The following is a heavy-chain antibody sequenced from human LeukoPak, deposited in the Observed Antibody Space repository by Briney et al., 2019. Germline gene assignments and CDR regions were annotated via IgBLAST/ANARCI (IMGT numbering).Heavy chain of an antibody. CDR1: GGTFSSYA. D-gene: IGHD2-2*02. J-gene: IGHJ6*03. CDR3: ARDSGGYCSSTSCYTKSYYYYYYMDV. Sequence: SVKVSCKASGGTFSSYAISWVRQAPGQGLEWMGGIIPIFGTANYAQKFQGRVTITADESTSTAYMELSSLRSEDAAVYYCARDSGGYCSSTSCYTKSYYYYYYMDVWGKGTTVTVSS. CDR2: IIPIFGTA. V-gene: IGHV1-69*13.